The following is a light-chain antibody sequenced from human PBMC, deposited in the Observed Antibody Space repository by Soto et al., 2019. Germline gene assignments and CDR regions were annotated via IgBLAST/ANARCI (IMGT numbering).Light chain of an antibody. J-gene: IGKJ1*01. CDR3: QQYGSSPQT. CDR1: QSVSSH. V-gene: IGKV3-20*01. Sequence: EIVLTQSPATLSLSPGERATLSCRASQSVSSHLAWFQQRPGQAPRLLIYDASNRATGIPDRFSGSGSGTEFTLTISRLEPEDFAVYYCQQYGSSPQTFGQGTKVDIK. CDR2: DAS.